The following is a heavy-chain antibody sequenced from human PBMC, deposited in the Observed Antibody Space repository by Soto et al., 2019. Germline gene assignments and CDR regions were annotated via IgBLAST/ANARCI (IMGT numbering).Heavy chain of an antibody. CDR3: ARAYDWNYPRTDY. D-gene: IGHD1-7*01. J-gene: IGHJ4*02. CDR2: INHSGST. V-gene: IGHV4-34*01. CDR1: GGSFSGYY. Sequence: SETLSLTCAVYGGSFSGYYWSWIRQPPGKGLEWIGEINHSGSTNYNPSLKSRVTISVDTSKNQFSLKLSSVTAADTAVYYCARAYDWNYPRTDYWGQGTLVTVSS.